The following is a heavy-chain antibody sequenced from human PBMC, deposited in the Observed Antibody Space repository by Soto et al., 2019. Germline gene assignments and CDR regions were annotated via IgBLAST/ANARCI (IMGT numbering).Heavy chain of an antibody. J-gene: IGHJ4*02. D-gene: IGHD3-10*01. CDR2: IIPLYGTV. CDR1: GGTFNSYG. CDR3: ARVRVIRGVIPSHFGL. V-gene: IGHV1-69*06. Sequence: QAHLAQSGAEVKKPGSSVTVSCKASGGTFNSYGISWVRQAPGQGLDWMGEIIPLYGTVNYAQKFQGRVSITADKSTSTAYMDLNSLRSDDTAVYYCARVRVIRGVIPSHFGLWGQGTQVTVSS.